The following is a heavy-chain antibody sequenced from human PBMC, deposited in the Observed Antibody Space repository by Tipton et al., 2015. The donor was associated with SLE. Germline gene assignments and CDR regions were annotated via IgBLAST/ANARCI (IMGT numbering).Heavy chain of an antibody. CDR2: IYYSGST. CDR3: ARWGAQLGTDNWFDP. J-gene: IGHJ5*02. D-gene: IGHD1-14*01. V-gene: IGHV4-31*03. CDR1: GGSISSGGFY. Sequence: TLSLTCTVSGGSISSGGFYWSWIRQHPGKGLEWIGYIYYSGSTYYNPSLKSRVTISVDPSKNQFSLKLSSVTAADTAVYYCARWGAQLGTDNWFDPWGQGTLVTVSS.